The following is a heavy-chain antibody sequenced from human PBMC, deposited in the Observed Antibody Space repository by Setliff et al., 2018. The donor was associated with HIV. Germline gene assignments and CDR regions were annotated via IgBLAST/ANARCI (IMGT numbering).Heavy chain of an antibody. CDR1: GGSITSYY. CDR2: IFYSGST. J-gene: IGHJ3*02. Sequence: SETLSLTCTVSGGSITSYYWSWIRQPPGKGLEWIGYIFYSGSTYYSPSLKSRLTISVDTSKNQFSLRLSSVTAADTAVYYCARHSPNVGVRGDAFDIWGQGTVVTVSS. V-gene: IGHV4-59*08. D-gene: IGHD2-8*01. CDR3: ARHSPNVGVRGDAFDI.